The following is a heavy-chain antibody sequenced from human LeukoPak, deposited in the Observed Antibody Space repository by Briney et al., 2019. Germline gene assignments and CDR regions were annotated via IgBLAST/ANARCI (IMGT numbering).Heavy chain of an antibody. J-gene: IGHJ4*02. CDR1: GFTFSSHD. V-gene: IGHV3-30*03. D-gene: IGHD3-22*01. Sequence: GRSLRLSCAASGFTFSSHDMHWVRQAPGKGLEWVAIISYDGGKEDYADSVKGRFTISRDNSKNTLYLQMNSLRAEDTAVYYCAREGVVVITPSFDYWGQGTLVTVSS. CDR3: AREGVVVITPSFDY. CDR2: ISYDGGKE.